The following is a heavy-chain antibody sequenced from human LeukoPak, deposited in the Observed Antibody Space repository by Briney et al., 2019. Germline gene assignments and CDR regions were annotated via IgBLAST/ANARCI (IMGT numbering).Heavy chain of an antibody. J-gene: IGHJ4*02. CDR2: ISSSGSTI. V-gene: IGHV3-11*01. CDR3: ARAPNWNDVSFDY. D-gene: IGHD1-20*01. CDR1: GGSFSGYY. Sequence: LSLTCAVYGGSFSGYYWSWIRQPPGKGLEWVSYISSSGSTIYYADSVKGRFTISRDNAKNSLYLQMNSLRAEDTAVYYCARAPNWNDVSFDYWGQGTLVTVSS.